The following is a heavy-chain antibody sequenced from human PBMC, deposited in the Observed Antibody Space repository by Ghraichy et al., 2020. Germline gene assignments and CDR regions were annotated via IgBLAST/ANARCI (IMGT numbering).Heavy chain of an antibody. J-gene: IGHJ3*02. CDR2: ISDDGRNK. CDR3: ARDLIIASRGYAFDI. V-gene: IGHV3-30*04. D-gene: IGHD3-22*01. Sequence: LSLTCAASGFTLSSYTLHWVRQAPGKGLEWVALISDDGRNKYYADSVKGRFTISRDNSKNTLYLQMNSLRAEDTAVYYCARDLIIASRGYAFDIWVQGTMVTVSS. CDR1: GFTLSSYT.